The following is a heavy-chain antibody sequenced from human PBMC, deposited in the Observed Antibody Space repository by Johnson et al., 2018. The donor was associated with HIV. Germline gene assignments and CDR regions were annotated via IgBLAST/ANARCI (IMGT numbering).Heavy chain of an antibody. V-gene: IGHV3-30*14. Sequence: QVQLVESGGGVVQPGRSLRLSCAASRFTFSSYAMHWVRQAPGKGLEWVAVISSDGSNEYYADSVRGRFTISRENANNSLYLQMNSLRAGDTGVYYCARATSLHYDILTGYFSDAFDIWGQGTMVTVSS. J-gene: IGHJ3*02. D-gene: IGHD3-9*01. CDR3: ARATSLHYDILTGYFSDAFDI. CDR1: RFTFSSYA. CDR2: ISSDGSNE.